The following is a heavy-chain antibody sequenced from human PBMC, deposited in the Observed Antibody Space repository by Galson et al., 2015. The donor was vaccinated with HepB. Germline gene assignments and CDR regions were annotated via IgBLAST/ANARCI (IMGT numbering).Heavy chain of an antibody. CDR3: AKDLVIAGFYYSGMDV. V-gene: IGHV3-30*18. CDR1: GFTFSSYG. Sequence: SLRLSCAASGFTFSSYGMHWVRQAPGKGLEWVAVISYDGSNKYYADSVKGRFTISRDNSKNTLYLQMNSLRAEDTAVYYCAKDLVIAGFYYSGMDVWGQGTTVTVSS. CDR2: ISYDGSNK. D-gene: IGHD6-13*01. J-gene: IGHJ6*02.